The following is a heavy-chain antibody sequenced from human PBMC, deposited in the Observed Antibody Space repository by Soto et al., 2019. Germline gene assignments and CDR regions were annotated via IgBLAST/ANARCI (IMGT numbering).Heavy chain of an antibody. CDR3: ARDRNLEPVTYYYSGMDV. J-gene: IGHJ6*02. CDR2: ISASGRDT. V-gene: IGHV3-21*01. CDR1: GFTFDSYS. D-gene: IGHD1-1*01. Sequence: GGSLRLSCAASGFTFDSYSMSWVRQAPGKGLEWVAGISASGRDTYFADSVKGRFTISRDNDKNSLYLQMNSLRAEDTAVYYCARDRNLEPVTYYYSGMDVWGQGTPVTVSS.